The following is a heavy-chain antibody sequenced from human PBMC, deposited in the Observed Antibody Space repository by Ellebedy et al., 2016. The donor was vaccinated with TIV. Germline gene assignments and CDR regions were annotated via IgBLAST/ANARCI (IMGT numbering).Heavy chain of an antibody. CDR1: GFTFSKYG. CDR2: ISGSGGST. D-gene: IGHD3-3*01. Sequence: GESLKISCVASGFTFSKYGMNWLRQAPGKGLEWVLAISGSGGSTYYADSVKGRFTISRDNSKNTLYLQMNSLRAEDTAVYYCAKTQNYDFWSGYLEGEYFQHWGQGTLVTVSS. CDR3: AKTQNYDFWSGYLEGEYFQH. V-gene: IGHV3-23*01. J-gene: IGHJ1*01.